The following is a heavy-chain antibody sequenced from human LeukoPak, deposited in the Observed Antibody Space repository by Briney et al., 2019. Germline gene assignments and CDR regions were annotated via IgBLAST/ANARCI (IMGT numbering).Heavy chain of an antibody. CDR3: AREGSSDGGRHPTPEGY. CDR1: GYSFIELS. V-gene: IGHV1-46*01. D-gene: IGHD2-15*01. J-gene: IGHJ4*02. CDR2: INPSGGNT. Sequence: GASVKVSCKVSGYSFIELSMHWVRQAPGQGLEWMGIINPSGGNTVYAQKLQGRVTMTRDTSTSTVYMELSSLRSEDTAVYYCAREGSSDGGRHPTPEGYWGQGTLVTLSS.